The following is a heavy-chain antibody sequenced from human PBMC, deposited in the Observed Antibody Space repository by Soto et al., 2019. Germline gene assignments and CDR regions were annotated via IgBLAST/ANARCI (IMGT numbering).Heavy chain of an antibody. J-gene: IGHJ4*02. CDR2: IYYSGST. D-gene: IGHD5-18*01. V-gene: IGHV4-30-4*01. CDR3: ARRGYSYGYGS. Sequence: SETLSLTCTVSGGSISSGDYYWSWIRQPPEKGLEWIGYIYYSGSTYYNPSLKSRVTISVDTSKNQFSLKLSSVTAADTAVYYCARRGYSYGYGSWGQGTLVTVSS. CDR1: GGSISSGDYY.